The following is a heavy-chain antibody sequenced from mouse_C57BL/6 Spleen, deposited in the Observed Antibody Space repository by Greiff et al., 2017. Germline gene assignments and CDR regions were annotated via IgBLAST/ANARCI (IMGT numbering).Heavy chain of an antibody. Sequence: EVMLVESEGGLVQPGSSMKLSCTASGFTFSDYYMAWVRQVPEKGLEWVANINYDGSSTYYLDSLKSRFIISRDNAKNILYLQMSSLKSEDTATYYCARDRYEGYFDYWGQGTTLTVSS. CDR3: ARDRYEGYFDY. CDR2: INYDGSST. CDR1: GFTFSDYY. V-gene: IGHV5-16*01. D-gene: IGHD2-12*01. J-gene: IGHJ2*01.